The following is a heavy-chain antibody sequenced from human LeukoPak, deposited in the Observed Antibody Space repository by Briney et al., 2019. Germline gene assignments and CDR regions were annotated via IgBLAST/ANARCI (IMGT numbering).Heavy chain of an antibody. CDR2: ISYDGSNK. J-gene: IGHJ4*02. CDR1: GFTFSSYG. V-gene: IGHV3-30*03. Sequence: GRSLRLSCAASGFTFSSYGMPRVRQAPGKGLEWVAVISYDGSNKYYADSVKGRFTISRDNSKNTLYLQMNSLRAEDTAVYYCATLHSSSWSVDYWGQGTLVTVSS. D-gene: IGHD6-13*01. CDR3: ATLHSSSWSVDY.